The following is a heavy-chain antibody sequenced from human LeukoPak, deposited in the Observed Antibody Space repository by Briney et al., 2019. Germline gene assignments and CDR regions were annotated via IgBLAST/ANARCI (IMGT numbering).Heavy chain of an antibody. J-gene: IGHJ4*02. V-gene: IGHV3-53*01. Sequence: GGSLGLSCAASGFTVSSNYMSWVRQAPGKGLEWVSVIYSGGSTYYADSVKGRFTISRDNSKNTLYLQMNSLRAEDTAVYYCARERYSSGWYPDYWGQGTLVTVSS. CDR1: GFTVSSNY. CDR3: ARERYSSGWYPDY. CDR2: IYSGGST. D-gene: IGHD6-19*01.